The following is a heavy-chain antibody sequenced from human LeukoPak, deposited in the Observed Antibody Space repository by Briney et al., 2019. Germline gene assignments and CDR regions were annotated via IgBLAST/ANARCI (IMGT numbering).Heavy chain of an antibody. Sequence: GGSLRLSCAASGFTFSSYEMNWVRQALGKGLGLGSYIISSSSTIYYADSVKGRFTISRDNAKDSLYLQMNSLRAEDTAVYYCARSSRELGGYAPWELMPPFDYWGQGTLVTVSS. CDR2: IISSSSTI. J-gene: IGHJ4*02. V-gene: IGHV3-48*01. CDR3: ARSSRELGGYAPWELMPPFDY. D-gene: IGHD1-7*01. CDR1: GFTFSSYE.